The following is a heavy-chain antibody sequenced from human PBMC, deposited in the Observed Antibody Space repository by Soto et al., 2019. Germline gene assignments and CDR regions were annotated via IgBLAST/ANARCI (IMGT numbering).Heavy chain of an antibody. J-gene: IGHJ4*02. V-gene: IGHV3-23*01. CDR2: ISGSGGST. Sequence: PGGSLSLSCVDSGFTFISSAMSWVRQAPGKGPEWVSGISGSGGSTYYADSVKGRFTISRDNSKNTVYLQMNSLRAEDTAVYYCAKDKKNSSPYYFDYWGQGTLVTVSS. D-gene: IGHD6-13*01. CDR1: GFTFISSA. CDR3: AKDKKNSSPYYFDY.